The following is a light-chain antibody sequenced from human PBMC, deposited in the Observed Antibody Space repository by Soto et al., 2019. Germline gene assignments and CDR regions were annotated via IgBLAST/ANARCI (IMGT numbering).Light chain of an antibody. Sequence: EIVLTQSPGILSLSPGERATLSCRASQSLSGGYLAWFQQKPGQTPRLLIYSASNRATGIPDRVSGSGSGTVFTLTISRLEPDDFVVYYCQQNGSSPLTFGQGTRLEIK. CDR1: QSLSGGY. CDR2: SAS. J-gene: IGKJ5*01. CDR3: QQNGSSPLT. V-gene: IGKV3-20*01.